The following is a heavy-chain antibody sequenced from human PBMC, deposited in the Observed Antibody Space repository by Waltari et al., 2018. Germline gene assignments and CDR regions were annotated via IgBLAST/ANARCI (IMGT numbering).Heavy chain of an antibody. CDR3: ARENQIAGTPGYYYGMDV. CDR1: GFTVSSNY. D-gene: IGHD3-10*01. Sequence: EVQLVESGGGLIQPGGSLRLSCAASGFTVSSNYMSCVSQAPVKGLEWVSVIYSGGSTYYADSVKGRFTLSSDNSKNTLYLQRHSLRAEDTAVYYCARENQIAGTPGYYYGMDVWCQGTTVTVSS. V-gene: IGHV3-53*01. CDR2: IYSGGST. J-gene: IGHJ6*02.